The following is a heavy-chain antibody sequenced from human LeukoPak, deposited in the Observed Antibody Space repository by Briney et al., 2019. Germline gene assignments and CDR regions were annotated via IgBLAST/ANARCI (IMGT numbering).Heavy chain of an antibody. Sequence: ASVKVSCKVSGYSLIEVAMHWVRQAPGKGHEWVGRFDPEDGEDGETHYAQKFQGRVTMTEDASTDTAYMELASLSSEDTALYYCAMTDRYAGRPFDYWGQGTLVTVSS. J-gene: IGHJ4*02. CDR3: AMTDRYAGRPFDY. CDR1: GYSLIEVA. D-gene: IGHD3-9*01. V-gene: IGHV1-24*01. CDR2: FDPEDGEDGET.